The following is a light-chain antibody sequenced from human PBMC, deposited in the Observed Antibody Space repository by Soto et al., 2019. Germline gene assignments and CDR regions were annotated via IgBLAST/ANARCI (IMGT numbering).Light chain of an antibody. CDR1: KGVLYSATNKNY. CDR3: QQYYTNALT. J-gene: IGKJ4*01. Sequence: IVWTQSPDPLALSLGGRAPSNCKSTKGVLYSATNKNYLPWYQQKPGQPPKLLISWASTRESGVPDRFSGSGSGTDFTLTISSLQAEDVAVYYCQQYYTNALTFGGGTKVGVK. CDR2: WAS. V-gene: IGKV4-1*01.